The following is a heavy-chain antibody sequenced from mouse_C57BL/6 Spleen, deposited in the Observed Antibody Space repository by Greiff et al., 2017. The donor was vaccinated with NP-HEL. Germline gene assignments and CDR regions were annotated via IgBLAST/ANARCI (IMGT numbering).Heavy chain of an antibody. Sequence: QVQLQQPGAELVKPGASVKMSCKASGYTFTSYWITWVKQRPGQGLEWIGDIYPGSGSTNYNEKFKSKATLTVDTSSSTAYMQLSSLTSEDSAVYYCARPPLYYGSSSLDYWGQGTTLTVSS. CDR1: GYTFTSYW. CDR3: ARPPLYYGSSSLDY. D-gene: IGHD1-1*01. CDR2: IYPGSGST. V-gene: IGHV1-55*01. J-gene: IGHJ2*01.